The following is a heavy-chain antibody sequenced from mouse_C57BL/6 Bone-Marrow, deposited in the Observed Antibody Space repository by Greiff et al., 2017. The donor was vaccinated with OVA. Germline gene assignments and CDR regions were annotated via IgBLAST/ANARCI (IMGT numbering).Heavy chain of an antibody. D-gene: IGHD2-4*01. CDR1: GYTFTSYW. CDR3: ARRGYDYDDYYAMDY. Sequence: QVQLQQPGAELAKPGASVKMSCKASGYTFTSYWITWVKQRPGQGLEWIGDIYPGSGSTNYNEKFKSKATLTVDTASSTAYMQLSSLTSEDSAVYYCARRGYDYDDYYAMDYWGQGTSVTVSS. CDR2: IYPGSGST. J-gene: IGHJ4*01. V-gene: IGHV1-55*01.